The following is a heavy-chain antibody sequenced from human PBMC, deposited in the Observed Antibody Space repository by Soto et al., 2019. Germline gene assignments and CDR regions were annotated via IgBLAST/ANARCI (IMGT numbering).Heavy chain of an antibody. J-gene: IGHJ5*02. D-gene: IGHD2-2*01. CDR1: GGPISSYY. CDR2: IYYSGST. CDR3: ARDIVVGPGSGGWFDP. V-gene: IGHV4-59*01. Sequence: PSETLCLTCPLSGGPISSYYWSWIRQPPEQGLEWIGYIYYSGSTNYNPSLKSRVTISVDTSKNQFSLKLSSVTAADTAVYYCARDIVVGPGSGGWFDPWGQGTLVTVSS.